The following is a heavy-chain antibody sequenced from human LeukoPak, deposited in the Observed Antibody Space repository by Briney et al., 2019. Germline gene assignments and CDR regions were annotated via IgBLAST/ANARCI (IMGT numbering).Heavy chain of an antibody. CDR2: MSYSGST. CDR3: ARDSGYYDSSGYYALNYFDY. V-gene: IGHV4-59*01. CDR1: GGSISSFY. Sequence: SETLSLTCAVSGGSISSFYWSWIRQPPGKGLEWIAYMSYSGSTNYNPSLKSRVTISLDTSKNQFSLKLTSVTAADTAVYYCARDSGYYDSSGYYALNYFDYWGQGALATVSS. D-gene: IGHD3-22*01. J-gene: IGHJ4*02.